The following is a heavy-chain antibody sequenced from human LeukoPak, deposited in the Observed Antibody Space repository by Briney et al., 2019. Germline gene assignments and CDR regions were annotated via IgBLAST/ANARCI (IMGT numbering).Heavy chain of an antibody. V-gene: IGHV4-34*01. CDR2: INHSGST. CDR3: ARGRYFDWLPNWFDP. D-gene: IGHD3-9*01. J-gene: IGHJ5*02. CDR1: GGSFSGYY. Sequence: SETLSLTCTVSGGSFSGYYWSWIRQPPGKGLEWIGEINHSGSTNYNPSLKSRVTISVDTSKNQFSLKLSSVTAADTAVYYCARGRYFDWLPNWFDPWGQGTLVTVSS.